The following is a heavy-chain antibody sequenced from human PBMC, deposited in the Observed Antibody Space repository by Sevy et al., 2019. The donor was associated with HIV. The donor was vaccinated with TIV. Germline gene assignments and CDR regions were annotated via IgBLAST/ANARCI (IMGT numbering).Heavy chain of an antibody. CDR1: GFTFSSYG. V-gene: IGHV3-30*18. Sequence: GGYLRLSCAASGFTFSSYGMHWVRQAPGKGLEWVAVISYDGSNKYYADAVKGRFTISRDNSKNTLYLQMNSLRAEDTAVYYCAKALGVGVGATRGLYYYYGMDVWGQGTTVTVSS. CDR2: ISYDGSNK. CDR3: AKALGVGVGATRGLYYYYGMDV. J-gene: IGHJ6*02. D-gene: IGHD1-26*01.